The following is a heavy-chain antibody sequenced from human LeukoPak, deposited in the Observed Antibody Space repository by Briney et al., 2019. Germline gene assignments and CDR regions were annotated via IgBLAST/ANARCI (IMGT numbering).Heavy chain of an antibody. Sequence: SETLSLTCAVYGGSFSGYYWSWIRQPPGKGLEWIGEINHSGSTNYNPSLKSRVTISVDTSKNQFSLKLSSVTAADTAVYYCARGGHDYVWGSYRYNWFDPWGQGTLVTVSS. V-gene: IGHV4-34*01. CDR2: INHSGST. J-gene: IGHJ5*02. CDR1: GGSFSGYY. CDR3: ARGGHDYVWGSYRYNWFDP. D-gene: IGHD3-16*02.